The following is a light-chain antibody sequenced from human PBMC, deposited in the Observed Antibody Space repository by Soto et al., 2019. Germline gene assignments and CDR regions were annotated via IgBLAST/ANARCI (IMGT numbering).Light chain of an antibody. Sequence: EIVLTQSPGTLSLSPGERATLSCRASQSVSSSYLAWYQQKPGQAPRLLIYGASSRATGIPDRFSGSGSGTDFTLSIIRLEPEDFAVYYCQQYGSSPRTFGQWTQLEIK. CDR3: QQYGSSPRT. CDR2: GAS. V-gene: IGKV3-20*01. CDR1: QSVSSSY. J-gene: IGKJ2*01.